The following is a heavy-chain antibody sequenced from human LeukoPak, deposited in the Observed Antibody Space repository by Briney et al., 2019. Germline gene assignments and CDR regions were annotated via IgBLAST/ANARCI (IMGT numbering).Heavy chain of an antibody. D-gene: IGHD3-22*01. J-gene: IGHJ2*01. CDR3: ARDRDSRWDFDL. CDR1: GFTVSTDH. V-gene: IGHV3-53*01. CDR2: SYSDGST. Sequence: PGGSLRLPCAASGFTVSTDHMSWVRQAPGKGLEWVAVSYSDGSTYHRESVKGRFSISRDNSKNTLYLEMHSLRAEDTAVYYCARDRDSRWDFDLWGRGTLVTVSS.